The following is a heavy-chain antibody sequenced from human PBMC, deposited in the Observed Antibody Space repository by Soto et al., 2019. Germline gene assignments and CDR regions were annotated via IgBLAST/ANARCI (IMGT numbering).Heavy chain of an antibody. CDR3: GGGKFSWCGMNV. CDR1: GDTVSRYHAA. V-gene: IGHV6-1*01. Sequence: QVQLQQSGPGLVKPSQTLSLTCAISGDTVSRYHAAWNWIRQSPSRGLEWLGRTFYRSNWYTENGVSMKSRITINAKTDDKQFTLKLDSATQEDKAVYYYGGGKFSWCGMNVWGQGTTVTVSS. CDR2: TFYRSNWYT. J-gene: IGHJ6*02. D-gene: IGHD6-13*01.